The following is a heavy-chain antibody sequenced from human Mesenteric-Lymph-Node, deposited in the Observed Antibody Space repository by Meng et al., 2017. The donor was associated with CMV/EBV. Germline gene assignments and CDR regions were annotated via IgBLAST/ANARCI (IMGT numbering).Heavy chain of an antibody. D-gene: IGHD3-10*01. J-gene: IGHJ6*02. CDR1: GGSLSGYY. Sequence: CAVSGGSLSGYYWSWVRQPPGKGLEWIGELNYSGSTGYNPSLTSRVTISVDTSKNQFSLHLTSVTAADTAVYSCARTGGSLAYSGMDVWGQGTLVTVSS. CDR3: ARTGGSLAYSGMDV. CDR2: LNYSGST. V-gene: IGHV4-34*01.